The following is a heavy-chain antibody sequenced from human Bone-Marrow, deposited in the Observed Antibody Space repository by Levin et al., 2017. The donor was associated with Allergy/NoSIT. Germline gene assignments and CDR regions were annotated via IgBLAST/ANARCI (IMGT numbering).Heavy chain of an antibody. Sequence: GGSLRLSCAASGFTFSSYGMHWVRQAPGKGPEWVAVISYDGSNKYYADSVKGRFTISRDNSKNTLYLQMNSLRAEDTAVYYCAKGPSSGYHDYWGQGTLVTVSS. CDR1: GFTFSSYG. CDR3: AKGPSSGYHDY. D-gene: IGHD3-22*01. V-gene: IGHV3-30*18. CDR2: ISYDGSNK. J-gene: IGHJ4*02.